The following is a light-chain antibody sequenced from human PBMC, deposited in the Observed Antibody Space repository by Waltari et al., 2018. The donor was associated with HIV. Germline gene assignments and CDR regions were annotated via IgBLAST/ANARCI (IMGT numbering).Light chain of an antibody. CDR3: MQALQAPST. V-gene: IGKV2-28*01. J-gene: IGKJ4*01. Sequence: DIVMTQSPLSLPVTPGEPASISCRSPQSLLHSNGYNYLDWYLQKPGQSPQLLIYLGSNRASGVPDRFSGSGSGTDFTLKISRVEAEDVGVYYCMQALQAPSTFGGGTKVEMK. CDR1: QSLLHSNGYNY. CDR2: LGS.